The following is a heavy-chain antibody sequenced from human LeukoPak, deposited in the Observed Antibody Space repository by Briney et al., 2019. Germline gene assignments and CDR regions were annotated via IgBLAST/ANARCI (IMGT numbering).Heavy chain of an antibody. CDR3: ARDLTDNWFDP. V-gene: IGHV1-69*13. Sequence: ASVKVSCKASGDTFSSYAISWVRQAPGQGLEWMGGIIPIFGTANYAQKFQGGFTITADESTSTAYMELSSERSENTSVYYGARDLTDNWFDPWGQGTLVTVSS. CDR1: GDTFSSYA. D-gene: IGHD3-16*01. CDR2: IIPIFGTA. J-gene: IGHJ5*02.